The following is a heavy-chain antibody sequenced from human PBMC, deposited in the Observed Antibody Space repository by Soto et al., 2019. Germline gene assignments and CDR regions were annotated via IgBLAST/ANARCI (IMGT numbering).Heavy chain of an antibody. CDR1: GFTFSSYA. D-gene: IGHD2-21*02. CDR2: ISYDGSNK. Sequence: VQLVESGGGLVQPGGSLRLSCAASGFTFSSYAMHWVRQAPGKGLEWVAVISYDGSNKYYADSVKGRFTISRDNSKNTLYLQMNSLRAEDTAVYYCARGCRGGDRPFDYWGQGTLVTVSS. J-gene: IGHJ4*02. V-gene: IGHV3-30-3*01. CDR3: ARGCRGGDRPFDY.